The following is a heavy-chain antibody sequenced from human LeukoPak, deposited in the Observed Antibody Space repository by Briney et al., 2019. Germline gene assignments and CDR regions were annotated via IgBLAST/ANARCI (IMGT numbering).Heavy chain of an antibody. CDR1: GGSISSYH. CDR3: AGGGQWLAFDL. Sequence: PSETLSLTCTVSGGSISSYHWSWIRQPAGKGLEWIGHIYNSGSTNYNPSLKSRVTVSIDTSKSQFSLKLSSVTAADTAVYYCAGGGQWLAFDLWGQGALVTVSS. V-gene: IGHV4-4*07. D-gene: IGHD6-19*01. J-gene: IGHJ4*02. CDR2: IYNSGST.